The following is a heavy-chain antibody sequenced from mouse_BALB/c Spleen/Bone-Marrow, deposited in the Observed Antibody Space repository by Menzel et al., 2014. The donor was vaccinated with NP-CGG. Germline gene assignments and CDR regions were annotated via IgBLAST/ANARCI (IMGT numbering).Heavy chain of an antibody. J-gene: IGHJ3*01. V-gene: IGHV1-74*01. CDR1: GYSFTTYW. CDR3: AGEKVYYGISWFAY. Sequence: VQLQQSGTEVVRPGASVKLSCKASGYSFTTYWMNWVKQRPGQGLEWIGMIHPSDSETRLNQKFKDKATLTVDKSSSTAYMQLNSPTSEDSAVYYCAGEKVYYGISWFAYWGQGILVTVSA. CDR2: IHPSDSET. D-gene: IGHD2-1*01.